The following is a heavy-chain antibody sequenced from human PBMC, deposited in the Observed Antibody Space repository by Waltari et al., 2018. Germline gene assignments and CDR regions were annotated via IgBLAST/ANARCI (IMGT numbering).Heavy chain of an antibody. V-gene: IGHV3-53*01. CDR1: GFTVSSNY. D-gene: IGHD6-13*01. J-gene: IGHJ6*02. CDR3: ARDLRPGIAAAGRSYYYYGMDV. Sequence: EVQLVESGGGLIQPGGSLRLSCAASGFTVSSNYMSWVRQAPGKGLEWVSVIYSGGSTYYADSGKGRFTISRDNSKNTLYLQMNSLRAEDTAVYYCARDLRPGIAAAGRSYYYYGMDVWGQGTTVTVSS. CDR2: IYSGGST.